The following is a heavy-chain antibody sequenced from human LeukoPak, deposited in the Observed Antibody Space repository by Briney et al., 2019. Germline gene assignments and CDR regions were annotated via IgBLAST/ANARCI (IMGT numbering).Heavy chain of an antibody. CDR1: GYTFTGYY. D-gene: IGHD6-19*01. V-gene: IGHV1-69*05. J-gene: IGHJ6*03. Sequence: GASVKVSCKASGYTFTGYYMHWVRQAPGQGLEWMGGIIPIFGTANYAQKFQGRVTITTDESTSTAYMELSSLRSEDTAVYYCARGSSGWYNYYYYYMDVWGKGTTVTVSS. CDR3: ARGSSGWYNYYYYYMDV. CDR2: IIPIFGTA.